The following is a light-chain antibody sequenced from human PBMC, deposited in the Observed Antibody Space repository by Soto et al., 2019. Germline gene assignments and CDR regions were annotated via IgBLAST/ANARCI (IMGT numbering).Light chain of an antibody. Sequence: DIQMTRSPSTLSAAVEDSVTITCRASQSISSWLAWYQQKPGKAPKLLIYKASSLESGVPSRFSGSGSGTEFTLTISSMQPDDFATYYCQQYNSYSFGQGTKVDI. V-gene: IGKV1-5*03. CDR3: QQYNSYS. CDR1: QSISSW. J-gene: IGKJ1*01. CDR2: KAS.